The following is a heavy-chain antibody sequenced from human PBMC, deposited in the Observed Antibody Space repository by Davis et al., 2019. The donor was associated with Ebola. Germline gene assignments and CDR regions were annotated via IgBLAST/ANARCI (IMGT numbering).Heavy chain of an antibody. Sequence: PGGSLRLSCAASGFTFDDYAMIWVRHAPGKGLEWVSGINWNGGSTGYVDSVKGRFTISRDNAKNSLYLQMNSLRVEDTALYYCAREGRYCNGNTCYGGTLDYWGQGTLVTVSS. CDR1: GFTFDDYA. V-gene: IGHV3-20*04. D-gene: IGHD2-15*01. CDR3: AREGRYCNGNTCYGGTLDY. J-gene: IGHJ4*02. CDR2: INWNGGST.